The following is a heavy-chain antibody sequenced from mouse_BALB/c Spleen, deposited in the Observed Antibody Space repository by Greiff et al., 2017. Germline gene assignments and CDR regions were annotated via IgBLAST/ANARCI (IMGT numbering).Heavy chain of an antibody. CDR3: ARGGTVVVHYYAMDY. J-gene: IGHJ4*01. CDR2: ISYSGST. V-gene: IGHV3-2*02. CDR1: GYSITSDYA. Sequence: EVKLVESGPGLVKPSQSLSLTCTVTGYSITSDYAWNWIRQFPGNKLEWMGYISYSGSTSYNPSLKSRISITRDTSKNQFFLQLNSVTTEDTATYYCARGGTVVVHYYAMDYWGQGTSVTVSS. D-gene: IGHD1-1*01.